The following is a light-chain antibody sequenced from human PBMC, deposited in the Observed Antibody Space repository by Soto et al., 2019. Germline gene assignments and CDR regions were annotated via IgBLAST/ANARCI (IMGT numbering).Light chain of an antibody. CDR2: DAS. CDR1: QSVRSW. V-gene: IGKV1-5*01. Sequence: DIQMTQSPSTLSASVGDRVTITCRASQSVRSWLAWYQQKPGRAPKFLIYDASSLESGVPSRLSGSGSGTEFTLTISSLQPDDFATYYCQHYNSYSEAFGQGTKVDIK. CDR3: QHYNSYSEA. J-gene: IGKJ1*01.